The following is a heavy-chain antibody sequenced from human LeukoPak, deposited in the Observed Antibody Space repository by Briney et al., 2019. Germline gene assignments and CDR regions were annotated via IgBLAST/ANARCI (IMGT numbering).Heavy chain of an antibody. CDR3: AKGRKDFDTNLGPFDS. J-gene: IGHJ4*02. V-gene: IGHV4-59*01. CDR2: VHDSAGT. CDR1: GGSINKYY. D-gene: IGHD3-9*01. Sequence: SSETLSLTCNVSGGSINKYYWSWIRQSPGKGLEWLGYVHDSAGTIYNPSLKSRVTISVGTSKTQFSLKVTSVTTADTAVYYCAKGRKDFDTNLGPFDSWGQGILVTVSS.